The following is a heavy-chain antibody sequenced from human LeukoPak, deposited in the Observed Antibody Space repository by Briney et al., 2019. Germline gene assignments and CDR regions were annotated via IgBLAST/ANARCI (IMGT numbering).Heavy chain of an antibody. Sequence: SETLSLTCTVSGGSISSYYWSWIRQPPGKGLEWIGYIYYSGSTNYNPSLKSRVTISVDTSKNQFSLKLSSVTAADTAVYYCAGTYVWGSYRYFDYWGQGTLVTVSS. CDR2: IYYSGST. J-gene: IGHJ4*02. CDR1: GGSISSYY. V-gene: IGHV4-59*01. D-gene: IGHD3-16*02. CDR3: AGTYVWGSYRYFDY.